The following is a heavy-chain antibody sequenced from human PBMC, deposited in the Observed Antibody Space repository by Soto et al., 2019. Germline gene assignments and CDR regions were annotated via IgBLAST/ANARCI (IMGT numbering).Heavy chain of an antibody. J-gene: IGHJ4*02. D-gene: IGHD5-18*01. CDR1: GGSISSSSYY. Sequence: SETLSLTCTVSGGSISSSSYYWGWIRQPPGKGLEWIGSIYYSGSTYYNPSLKSRVTISVDTSKNQFSLKLSSVTAADTAVYYCARHQRDTAMVNWGQGTLVTVSS. CDR3: ARHQRDTAMVN. CDR2: IYYSGST. V-gene: IGHV4-39*01.